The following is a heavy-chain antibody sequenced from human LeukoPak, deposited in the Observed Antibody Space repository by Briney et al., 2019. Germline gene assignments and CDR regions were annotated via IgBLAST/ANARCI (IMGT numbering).Heavy chain of an antibody. Sequence: SETLSLTCTVSGYSISSGYYWGWIRQPPGKGLEWIGSIYHSGSTYYNPSLKSRVTISVDTSKNQFSLKLSSVTAADTAVYYCARQQSGAHWGQGTLVTVSS. CDR1: GYSISSGYY. J-gene: IGHJ4*02. V-gene: IGHV4-38-2*02. D-gene: IGHD7-27*01. CDR2: IYHSGST. CDR3: ARQQSGAH.